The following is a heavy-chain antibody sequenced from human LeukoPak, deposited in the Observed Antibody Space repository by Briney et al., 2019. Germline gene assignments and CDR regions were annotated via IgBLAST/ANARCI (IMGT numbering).Heavy chain of an antibody. CDR1: GITLSNYG. CDR3: AKRGVVIRVILVGFHKEAYYFDS. CDR2: ISGSGGGT. J-gene: IGHJ4*02. D-gene: IGHD3-22*01. V-gene: IGHV3-23*01. Sequence: PGGSLRLSCAVPGITLSNYGMSWVRQAPGKGLEWVAGISGSGGGTNYADSVKGRFTISRDNPKNTLYLQMNGLRAEDTAVYFCAKRGVVIRVILVGFHKEAYYFDSWGQGALVTVSS.